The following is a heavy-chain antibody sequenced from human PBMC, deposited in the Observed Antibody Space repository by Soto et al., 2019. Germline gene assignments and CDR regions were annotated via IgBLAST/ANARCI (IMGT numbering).Heavy chain of an antibody. Sequence: PGGSLRLSCAASGFTFGSYAMSWVRQAPGKGLEWVSAISGSGGSTYYADSVKGRFTISRDNSKNTLYLQMNSLRAEDTAVYYCAKDTLWPFVGQDYWGQGTLVTVSS. CDR2: ISGSGGST. D-gene: IGHD3-16*01. CDR3: AKDTLWPFVGQDY. V-gene: IGHV3-23*01. CDR1: GFTFGSYA. J-gene: IGHJ4*02.